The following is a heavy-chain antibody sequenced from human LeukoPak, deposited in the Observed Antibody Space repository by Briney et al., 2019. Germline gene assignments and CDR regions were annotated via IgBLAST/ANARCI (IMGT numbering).Heavy chain of an antibody. CDR2: VNSDESRT. J-gene: IGHJ5*01. V-gene: IGHV3-74*01. CDR1: GFTFTSYW. CDR3: ARDGGLGNNWFGP. D-gene: IGHD3-16*01. Sequence: PGGSLRLSCAASGFTFTSYWMHWVRQAPGKGLVWVSRVNSDESRTSYVDSVKGRSTISRDNAKNTLYLQMNSLRVEDTAVYYCARDGGLGNNWFGPWGQGALVTVSS.